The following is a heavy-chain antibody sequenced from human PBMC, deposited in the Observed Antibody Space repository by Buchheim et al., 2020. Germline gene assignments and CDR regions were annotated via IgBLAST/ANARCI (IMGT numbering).Heavy chain of an antibody. CDR3: AGEGDAVGREGYYYGMDV. CDR2: IIPILGIA. Sequence: QVQLVQSGAEVKKPGSSVKVSCKASGGTFSSYTISWVRQAPGQGLEWMGRIIPILGIANYAQKFQGRVTITADKSTSTAYMELSSLRSEDTAVYYCAGEGDAVGREGYYYGMDVWGQGTT. CDR1: GGTFSSYT. V-gene: IGHV1-69*08. D-gene: IGHD6-19*01. J-gene: IGHJ6*02.